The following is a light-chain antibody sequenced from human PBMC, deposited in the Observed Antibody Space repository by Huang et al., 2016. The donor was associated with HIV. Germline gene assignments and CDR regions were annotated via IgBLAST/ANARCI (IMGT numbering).Light chain of an antibody. J-gene: IGKJ2*01. CDR3: QQYGNYLET. V-gene: IGKV3-20*01. Sequence: ETVLTQSPGTLSLSPGERATLSCRASQSVSSHYLAWYQQKPGQAPRLLIYGASSRATGIPDRFSGSGSGTDFTLTITRLEPEDFAVYYCQQYGNYLETFGQGTNLEIK. CDR2: GAS. CDR1: QSVSSHY.